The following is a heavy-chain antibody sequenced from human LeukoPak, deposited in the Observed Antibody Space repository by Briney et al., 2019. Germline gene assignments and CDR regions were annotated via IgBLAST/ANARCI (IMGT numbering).Heavy chain of an antibody. Sequence: GGSLRLSCAASGFTFSSYWMSWVRQAPGKGLEWVSSISSSSSYIYYADSVKGRFTISRDNAKNSLYLQMNSLRAEDTAVYYCARDPTINYYDHYYYYMDVWGKGTTVTVSS. V-gene: IGHV3-21*01. CDR2: ISSSSSYI. D-gene: IGHD3-22*01. J-gene: IGHJ6*03. CDR3: ARDPTINYYDHYYYYMDV. CDR1: GFTFSSYW.